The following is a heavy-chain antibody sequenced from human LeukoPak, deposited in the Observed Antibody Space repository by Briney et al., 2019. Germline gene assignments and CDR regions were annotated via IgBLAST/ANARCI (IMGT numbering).Heavy chain of an antibody. V-gene: IGHV3-30*18. J-gene: IGHJ4*02. CDR2: ISYDGSNK. D-gene: IGHD1-26*01. CDR1: GFTFSSYG. CDR3: AKVGATPFDY. Sequence: GRSLRLSCAASGFTFSSYGMHWVRQAPGKGLEWVAVISYDGSNKYYADSVKGRFTISRDNSKNTLYLQMNSLRAEDTAVYYCAKVGATPFDYWGQGTLVTVSS.